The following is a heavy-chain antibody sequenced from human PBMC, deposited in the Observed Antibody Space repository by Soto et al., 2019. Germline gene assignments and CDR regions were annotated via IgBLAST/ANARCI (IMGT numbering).Heavy chain of an antibody. CDR3: AKDEALGVSTYLGPFDY. D-gene: IGHD2-2*01. CDR2: ISHDGSNK. Sequence: GGSLRLSCAASGFTFSSYGMHWVRQAPGKGLEWVAVISHDGSNKYYADSVKGRFTISRDNSKNTLYLQMNSLRAEDTAVFYCAKDEALGVSTYLGPFDYWGQGTLVTVSS. J-gene: IGHJ4*02. CDR1: GFTFSSYG. V-gene: IGHV3-30*18.